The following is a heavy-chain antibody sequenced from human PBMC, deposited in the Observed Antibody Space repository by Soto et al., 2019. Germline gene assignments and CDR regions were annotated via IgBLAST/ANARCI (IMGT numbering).Heavy chain of an antibody. J-gene: IGHJ6*02. V-gene: IGHV1-18*01. D-gene: IGHD2-15*01. CDR2: ISAYNGNT. Sequence: QVQLVQSGDAVKKPGASVKVSCKASGYTFTSYGISWVRQAPGQGLEWMGWISAYNGNTNYAQQLQGRVNMTTDTSTSKAYMELRSLSSDDTAGYYCAREQVVVLTADYYGMDVWGQWTTVTVSS. CDR3: AREQVVVLTADYYGMDV. CDR1: GYTFTSYG.